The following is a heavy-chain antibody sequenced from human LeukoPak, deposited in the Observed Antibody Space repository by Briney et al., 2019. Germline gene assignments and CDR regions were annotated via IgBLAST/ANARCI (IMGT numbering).Heavy chain of an antibody. CDR2: IYYSGST. V-gene: IGHV4-59*11. CDR3: ARVSGVDSSSWTQTYYFDY. Sequence: SETLSLTCTVSGGSISSHYWSWIRQPPGKGLEWIGYIYYSGSTNYNPSLKSRVTISVDTSKNQFSLKLSSVTAADTAVYYCARVSGVDSSSWTQTYYFDYWGQGTLVTVSS. J-gene: IGHJ4*02. CDR1: GGSISSHY. D-gene: IGHD6-13*01.